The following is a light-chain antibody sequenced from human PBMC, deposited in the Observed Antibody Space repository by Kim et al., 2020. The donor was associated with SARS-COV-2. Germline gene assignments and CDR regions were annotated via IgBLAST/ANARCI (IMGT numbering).Light chain of an antibody. Sequence: SLSPGERATLSCRASLSVSNYLAWYQQKPGQAPRLLIYDASNRATGIPARFSGRGSGTDFTLTISSLEPEDFAVYYCQQRSNWLTFGQGTRLEIK. V-gene: IGKV3-11*01. CDR3: QQRSNWLT. J-gene: IGKJ5*01. CDR1: LSVSNY. CDR2: DAS.